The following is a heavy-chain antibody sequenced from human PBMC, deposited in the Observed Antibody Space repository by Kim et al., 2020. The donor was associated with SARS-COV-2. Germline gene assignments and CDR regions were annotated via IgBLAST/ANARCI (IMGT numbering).Heavy chain of an antibody. V-gene: IGHV3-33*01. CDR3: AREFVGRSGYYDPYYYYGMDV. Sequence: GGSLRLSCAASGFTFSSYGMHWVRQAPGKGLEWVAVIWYDGSNKYYADSVKGRFTISRDNSKNTLYLQMNSLRAEDTAVYYCAREFVGRSGYYDPYYYYGMDVWGQGTTVTVSS. D-gene: IGHD3-3*01. CDR2: IWYDGSNK. CDR1: GFTFSSYG. J-gene: IGHJ6*02.